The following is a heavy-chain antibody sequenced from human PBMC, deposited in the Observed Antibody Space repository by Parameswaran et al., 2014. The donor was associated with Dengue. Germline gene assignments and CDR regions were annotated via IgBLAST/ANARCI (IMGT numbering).Heavy chain of an antibody. V-gene: IGHV4-34*01. CDR2: INHSGST. CDR3: ARGHGHYDFWSGYYLAAFDI. Sequence: VRQMPGKGLEWIGEINHSGSTNYNPSLKSRVTISVDTSKNQFSLKLSSVTAADTAVYYCARGHGHYDFWSGYYLAAFDIWGQGTMVTVSS. J-gene: IGHJ3*02. D-gene: IGHD3-3*01.